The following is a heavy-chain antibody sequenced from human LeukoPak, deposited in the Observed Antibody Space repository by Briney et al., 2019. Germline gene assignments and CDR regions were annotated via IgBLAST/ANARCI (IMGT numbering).Heavy chain of an antibody. CDR1: GFSLSDSG. CDR2: IRYDGSYK. CDR3: AKAPYYGSGSYYHDDAFDI. V-gene: IGHV3-30*02. Sequence: GGSLRLSCAVSGFSLSDSGMHWVRQAPGKGLEWVSFIRYDGSYKYYADSVKGRFTISRDISKNTLYLQMNSLRAEDTAVYYCAKAPYYGSGSYYHDDAFDIWGQGTMVTVSS. D-gene: IGHD3-10*01. J-gene: IGHJ3*02.